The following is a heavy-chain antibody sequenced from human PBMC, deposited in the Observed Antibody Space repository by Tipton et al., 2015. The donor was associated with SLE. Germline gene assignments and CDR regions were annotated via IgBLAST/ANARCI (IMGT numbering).Heavy chain of an antibody. J-gene: IGHJ4*02. CDR3: ARRQFNWKYDG. CDR2: VFYSGRY. D-gene: IGHD1-7*01. Sequence: TLSLTCIVSNGSISSLYDYWGWVRQPPGKGLEWLGSVFYSGRYYYNASLKSRVAISVDTVKTQVSLKLTSVTAADTAMYYCARRQFNWKYDGWGQGTLVTVSS. V-gene: IGHV4-39*07. CDR1: NGSISSLYDY.